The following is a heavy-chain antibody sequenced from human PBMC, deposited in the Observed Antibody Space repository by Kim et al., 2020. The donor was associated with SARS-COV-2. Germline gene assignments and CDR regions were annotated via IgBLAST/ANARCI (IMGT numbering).Heavy chain of an antibody. CDR2: IYYSGSA. V-gene: IGHV4-39*01. CDR3: ARHGNHYDSGAV. Sequence: SETLSLTCTVSGGSISSSSYYWGWIRQPPGKGLEWIGSIYYSGSAYNNPSLKSRLTISVDTSKNQFSLKVSSVTAADTAVYFCARHGNHYDSGAVWGQGT. D-gene: IGHD3-22*01. J-gene: IGHJ6*02. CDR1: GGSISSSSYY.